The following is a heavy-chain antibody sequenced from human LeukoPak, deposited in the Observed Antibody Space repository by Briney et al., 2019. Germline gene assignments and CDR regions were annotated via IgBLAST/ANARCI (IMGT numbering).Heavy chain of an antibody. CDR3: AKGTVGFLEWLFDY. CDR2: INNDGSSA. D-gene: IGHD3-3*01. Sequence: GGSLRLSCAASGFTFNNYWIHWVRQVPGKGLVWVSRINNDGSSASYVDSVKGRFTISRDNAKNTLFLQMNSLRAEDTALYYCAKGTVGFLEWLFDYWGQGTLVTVSS. J-gene: IGHJ4*02. CDR1: GFTFNNYW. V-gene: IGHV3-74*01.